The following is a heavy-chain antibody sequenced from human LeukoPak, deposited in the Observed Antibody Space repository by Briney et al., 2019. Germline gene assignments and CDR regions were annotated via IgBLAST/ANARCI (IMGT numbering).Heavy chain of an antibody. J-gene: IGHJ4*02. D-gene: IGHD4-17*01. V-gene: IGHV3-23*01. CDR2: ISGSGRST. CDR3: AKNDGDYAKYYFDY. Sequence: PGGSLRLSCAASGFTFDYYGMSWVRQAPGRGLEWVSTISGSGRSTYYADSVKGRFTIPRDNSKNTLFLQVTSLRAEDTAVYYCAKNDGDYAKYYFDYWGQGTLVTVSS. CDR1: GFTFDYYG.